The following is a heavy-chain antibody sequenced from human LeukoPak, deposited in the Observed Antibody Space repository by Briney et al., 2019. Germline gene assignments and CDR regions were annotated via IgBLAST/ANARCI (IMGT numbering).Heavy chain of an antibody. D-gene: IGHD3-10*01. CDR3: ARAPVGYYASGSYHAHAFDI. Sequence: ASVKVSCKASGGTFSSYAISWVRQAPGQGLEWMGGIIPIFGTANYAQKFQGRVTITTDESTSTAYMELSSLRSEDTAVYYCARAPVGYYASGSYHAHAFDIWGQGTMVTVSS. CDR1: GGTFSSYA. V-gene: IGHV1-69*05. J-gene: IGHJ3*02. CDR2: IIPIFGTA.